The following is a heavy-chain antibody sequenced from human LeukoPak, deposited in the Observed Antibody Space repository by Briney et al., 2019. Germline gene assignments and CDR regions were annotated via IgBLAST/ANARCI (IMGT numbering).Heavy chain of an antibody. CDR2: ISWNSGSI. D-gene: IGHD1-26*01. Sequence: GGSLRLSCAASGFTFDDYAIHWVRQAPGKGLEWVSGISWNSGSIAYADSVKGRFTISRDNAKNSLYLQMNSLRAEDSALYYCARDPTSSWETAFDIWGQGTMVTVSS. CDR1: GFTFDDYA. V-gene: IGHV3-9*01. CDR3: ARDPTSSWETAFDI. J-gene: IGHJ3*02.